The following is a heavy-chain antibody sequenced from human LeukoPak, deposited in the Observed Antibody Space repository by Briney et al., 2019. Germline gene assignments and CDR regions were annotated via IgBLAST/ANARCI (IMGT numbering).Heavy chain of an antibody. V-gene: IGHV4-4*09. CDR1: GGSISSYY. CDR3: ARDLYYDILTGYYRGGPFDP. D-gene: IGHD3-9*01. Sequence: SETLSLTCTVSGGSISSYYWSWIRQPPGKGLEWIGYIYTSGSTNYNPSLKSRVTISVDTSKNQFSLKLSSVTAADTAVYYCARDLYYDILTGYYRGGPFDPWGQGTLVTVSS. J-gene: IGHJ5*02. CDR2: IYTSGST.